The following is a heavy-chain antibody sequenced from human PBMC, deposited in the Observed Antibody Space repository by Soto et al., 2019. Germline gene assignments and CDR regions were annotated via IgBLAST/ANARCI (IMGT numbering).Heavy chain of an antibody. D-gene: IGHD3-10*01. CDR2: ISGYNGNT. J-gene: IGHJ4*02. CDR1: GYTFNTYA. Sequence: QVQLVQSGAEVKKPGASVKVSCKASGYTFNTYAITWVRQAPGQGLEWMGWISGYNGNTNYAQTLQGRGTMTTDTSTSTVYMELSSLTSEDTAIYYCANERVGEMATGGYFDYWGQGTLVSVSS. V-gene: IGHV1-18*01. CDR3: ANERVGEMATGGYFDY.